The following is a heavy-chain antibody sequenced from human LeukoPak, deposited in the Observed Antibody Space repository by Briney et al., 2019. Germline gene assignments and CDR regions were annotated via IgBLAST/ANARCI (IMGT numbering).Heavy chain of an antibody. CDR3: AGVTSENYGDYCFDY. V-gene: IGHV3-11*04. CDR1: GFTFSDYY. D-gene: IGHD4-17*01. Sequence: GGSLRLSCAASGFTFSDYYMSWIRQAPGKGLEWVSYISSSGSTTYYADSVKGRFTISRDDAKNSLYLQMNSLRAEDTAVYYCAGVTSENYGDYCFDYWGQGTLVTVSS. CDR2: ISSSGSTT. J-gene: IGHJ4*02.